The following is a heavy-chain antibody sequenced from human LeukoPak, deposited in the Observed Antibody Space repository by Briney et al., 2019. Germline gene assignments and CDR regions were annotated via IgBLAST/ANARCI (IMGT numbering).Heavy chain of an antibody. D-gene: IGHD3-16*01. CDR2: INPNSGAT. CDR1: GYTFTGYY. Sequence: ASVKVSCKGSGYTFTGYYMHWVRQPPGQGLEWMSWINPNSGATNYAQKFQGRVTVTRDTSISTAYMELSSLESDDTAVYYCARDLMTTPTWDFDYWGQGTLVSVSS. J-gene: IGHJ4*02. CDR3: ARDLMTTPTWDFDY. V-gene: IGHV1-2*02.